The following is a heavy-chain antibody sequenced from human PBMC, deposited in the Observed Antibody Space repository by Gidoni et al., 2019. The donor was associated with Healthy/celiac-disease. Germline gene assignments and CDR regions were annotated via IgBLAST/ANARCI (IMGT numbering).Heavy chain of an antibody. D-gene: IGHD6-19*01. J-gene: IGHJ5*02. Sequence: EVQLVESGGGLVKPGGSLRLYCATSGFTFSSYSMNWVRQAPGKGLEWVSSISSSSSYIYYADSVKGRFTISRDNAKNSLYLQMNSLRAEDTAVYYCARGAPHSGWYNWFDPWGQGTLVTVSS. CDR1: GFTFSSYS. CDR3: ARGAPHSGWYNWFDP. V-gene: IGHV3-21*01. CDR2: ISSSSSYI.